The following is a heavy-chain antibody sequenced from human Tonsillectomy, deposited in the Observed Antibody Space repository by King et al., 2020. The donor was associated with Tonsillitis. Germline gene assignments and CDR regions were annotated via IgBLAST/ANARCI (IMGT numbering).Heavy chain of an antibody. Sequence: QLVQSGGGLVKPGGSLRLSCAVSGFAFSGYEMGWVRQAAGKGLEWVSSISSSGTSIHYADSVKGRFTISRDNAMDSLFLQMNSLRDDDTAVYYCARRGWGASDAFDVWGQGTMVTVSS. V-gene: IGHV3-21*01. CDR2: ISSSGTSI. CDR3: ARRGWGASDAFDV. J-gene: IGHJ3*01. CDR1: GFAFSGYE. D-gene: IGHD3-16*01.